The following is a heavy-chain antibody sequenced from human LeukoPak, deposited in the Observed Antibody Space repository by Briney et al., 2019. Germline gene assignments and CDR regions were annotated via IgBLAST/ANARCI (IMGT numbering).Heavy chain of an antibody. Sequence: GSLRLSCGASGFTLSSDYMSCVRQAPGKGLEWVSVLYSGGNTYYADSVKGRFTISRDNSKNTLYLQMNSLRAEDTAVYYCARHDWFDPWGQGALVTVSS. CDR3: ARHDWFDP. CDR1: GFTLSSDY. CDR2: LYSGGNT. J-gene: IGHJ5*02. V-gene: IGHV3-66*04.